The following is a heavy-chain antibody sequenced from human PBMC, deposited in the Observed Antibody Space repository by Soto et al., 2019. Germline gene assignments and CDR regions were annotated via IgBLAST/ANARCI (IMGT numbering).Heavy chain of an antibody. D-gene: IGHD3-16*01. CDR1: AGTFSSYT. CDR3: ARDSVMVGRLGETCN. CDR2: IIPILGIA. J-gene: IGHJ4*02. Sequence: QVQLVQSGAEVKKPGSSVKVSCKASAGTFSSYTISWVRQAPGQGLEWLGRIIPILGIANYAQKFQRRLTITADKSTSTADMELSSLRSEDTAVYYCARDSVMVGRLGETCNWGRGTLVAVSS. V-gene: IGHV1-69*08.